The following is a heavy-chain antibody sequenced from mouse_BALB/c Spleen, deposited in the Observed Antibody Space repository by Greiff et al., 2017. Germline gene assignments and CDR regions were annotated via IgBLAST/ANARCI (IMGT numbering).Heavy chain of an antibody. CDR1: GFTFSSYA. Sequence: EVQGVESGGGLVKPGGSLKLSCAASGFTFSSYAMSWVRQTPEKRLEWVASISSGGSTYYPDSVKGRFTISRDNARNILYLQMSSLRSEDTAMYYCARKDYGSSYVDYAMDYWGQGTSVTVSS. D-gene: IGHD1-1*01. V-gene: IGHV5-6-5*01. CDR3: ARKDYGSSYVDYAMDY. CDR2: ISSGGST. J-gene: IGHJ4*01.